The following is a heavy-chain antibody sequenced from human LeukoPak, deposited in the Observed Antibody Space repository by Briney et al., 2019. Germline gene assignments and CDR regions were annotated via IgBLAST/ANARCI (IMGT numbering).Heavy chain of an antibody. V-gene: IGHV3-30*04. CDR3: AKDRRYYGSGSYYQPYFDY. D-gene: IGHD3-10*01. CDR2: ISYDGSNK. Sequence: PGRSLRLSCAASGFTFSSYAMHWVRQAPGKGLEWVAVISYDGSNKYYADSVKGRFTISRDNSKNTLYLQMNSLRAEDTAVYYCAKDRRYYGSGSYYQPYFDYWGQGTLVTVSS. J-gene: IGHJ4*02. CDR1: GFTFSSYA.